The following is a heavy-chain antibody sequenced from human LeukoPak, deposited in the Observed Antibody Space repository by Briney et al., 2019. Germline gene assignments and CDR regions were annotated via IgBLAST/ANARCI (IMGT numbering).Heavy chain of an antibody. V-gene: IGHV4-39*07. Sequence: PSETLSLTCTASGDSISNSNYYWGWVRQSPGRGLEWLGNIFYNGGPYYNPSFKSRVAISVDTSKNHFSLTLNAVTAADTAVYYCARRRTVVVTAIRVYYFDYWGQGTLVTVSS. J-gene: IGHJ4*02. CDR2: IFYNGGP. CDR3: ARRRTVVVTAIRVYYFDY. D-gene: IGHD2-21*02. CDR1: GDSISNSNYY.